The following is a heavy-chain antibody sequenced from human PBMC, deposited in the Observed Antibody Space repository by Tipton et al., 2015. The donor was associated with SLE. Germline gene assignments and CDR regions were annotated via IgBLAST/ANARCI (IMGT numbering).Heavy chain of an antibody. V-gene: IGHV3-9*01. Sequence: SLRLSCAASGFTFDGYAMHWVRQAPGKGLEWVSGISWNSEKIAYADSVKGRFTISRDNAKNSLFLQMNSLRAEDTAFYYCAKGIRFLEWFRFDSWGQGTLVTVSS. J-gene: IGHJ4*02. CDR1: GFTFDGYA. D-gene: IGHD3-3*01. CDR2: ISWNSEKI. CDR3: AKGIRFLEWFRFDS.